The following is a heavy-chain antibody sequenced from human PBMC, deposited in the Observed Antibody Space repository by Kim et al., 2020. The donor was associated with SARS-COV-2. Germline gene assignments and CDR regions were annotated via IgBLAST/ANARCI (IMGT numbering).Heavy chain of an antibody. D-gene: IGHD2-15*01. Sequence: GGSLRLSCAASGFTFTNYAMNWVRQAPGRGLEWVSSISRGSSIFYADSVKGRFTISRDNAKNSLFLQMNSLRAEDTALYYCVSSLMDCGGGSCYSGRLWGQGTLVTVSS. CDR2: ISRGSSI. J-gene: IGHJ4*02. CDR1: GFTFTNYA. V-gene: IGHV3-21*01. CDR3: VSSLMDCGGGSCYSGRL.